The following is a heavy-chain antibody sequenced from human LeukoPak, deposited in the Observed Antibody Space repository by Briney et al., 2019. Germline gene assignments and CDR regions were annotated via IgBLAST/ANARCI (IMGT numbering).Heavy chain of an antibody. CDR2: IRYDGSNK. CDR1: GFTFSSYG. CDR3: AREYYDFWSGYLNYFDY. D-gene: IGHD3-3*01. J-gene: IGHJ4*02. Sequence: PGGSLRLSCAASGFTFSSYGMHWVRQAPGKGLEWVAFIRYDGSNKYYADSVKGRFTISRDNSKNTRYLQMNSLRAEDTVVYYCAREYYDFWSGYLNYFDYGGQGTLVTVSS. V-gene: IGHV3-30*02.